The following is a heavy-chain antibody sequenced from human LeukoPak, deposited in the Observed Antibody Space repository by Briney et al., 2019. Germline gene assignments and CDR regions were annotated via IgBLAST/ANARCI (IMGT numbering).Heavy chain of an antibody. V-gene: IGHV5-51*04. J-gene: IGHJ5*02. D-gene: IGHD2-21*02. Sequence: GESLKISCKGSGFSFGNYWIGWVRQMPGKGLDWIGSIDPGDSDTRYSPSFQGWCTISADKPISTAYMQWSSMKASDPPIYYWARGKVVTVNWLDTWDKGRLVTVSS. CDR3: ARGKVVTVNWLDT. CDR1: GFSFGNYW. CDR2: IDPGDSDT.